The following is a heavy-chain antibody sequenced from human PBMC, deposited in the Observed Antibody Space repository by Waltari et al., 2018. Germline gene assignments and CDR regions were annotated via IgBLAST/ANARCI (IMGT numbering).Heavy chain of an antibody. Sequence: QVQLQQWGAGLLKPSETLSLTCAVYGGSFSGYYWRWIRQPPGKGLEWIGEINHSGSTNYNPSLKSRVTISVDTSKNQFSLKLSSVTAADTAVYYCARARAYVWGSYRPRYFDYRGQGTLVTVSS. V-gene: IGHV4-34*01. J-gene: IGHJ4*02. CDR1: GGSFSGYY. CDR3: ARARAYVWGSYRPRYFDY. D-gene: IGHD3-16*02. CDR2: INHSGST.